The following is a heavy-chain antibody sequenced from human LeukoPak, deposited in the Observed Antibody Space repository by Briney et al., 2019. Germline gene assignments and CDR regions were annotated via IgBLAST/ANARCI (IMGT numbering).Heavy chain of an antibody. V-gene: IGHV1-46*01. J-gene: IGHJ4*02. D-gene: IGHD2-2*01. CDR1: GYTFTSYY. Sequence: ASVKVSCKASGYTFTSYYMHWVRQAPGQGLEWMGIINPSGGSTSYAQKFQGRVTMTRDMSTSTDYMELSSLRSEDTAVYYCAGDVGEYCSSTNCYASHYWGQGTLVTVSS. CDR2: INPSGGST. CDR3: AGDVGEYCSSTNCYASHY.